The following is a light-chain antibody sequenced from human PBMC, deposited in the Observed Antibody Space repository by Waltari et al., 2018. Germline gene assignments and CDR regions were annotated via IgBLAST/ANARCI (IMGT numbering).Light chain of an antibody. J-gene: IGLJ3*02. CDR3: ALYMGSGIWV. CDR1: SGSPSTTSY. V-gene: IGLV8-61*01. CDR2: KAN. Sequence: QTVVTQEPSLSVSPGGTVTLTCALSSGSPSTTSYATWSRQTPGHAPRTLVYKANARSSGVPYRFSGSIRGNTAALTITGAEADDESDYYCALYMGSGIWVFGGGTRLTVL.